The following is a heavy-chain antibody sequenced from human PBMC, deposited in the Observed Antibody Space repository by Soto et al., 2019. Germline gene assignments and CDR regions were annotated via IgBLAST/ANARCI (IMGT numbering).Heavy chain of an antibody. Sequence: ASVKVSCKTSGYSFTKYGFHWVRQAPGQRLEWMGWINPGNGDTKYSQKFQGRVTITRDTSATTAYMELSSLRSEDSAVFYCARTDCSSTSCYNYYYYGMDVWGQGTTMTV. J-gene: IGHJ6*02. V-gene: IGHV1-3*01. CDR2: INPGNGDT. CDR1: GYSFTKYG. D-gene: IGHD2-2*01. CDR3: ARTDCSSTSCYNYYYYGMDV.